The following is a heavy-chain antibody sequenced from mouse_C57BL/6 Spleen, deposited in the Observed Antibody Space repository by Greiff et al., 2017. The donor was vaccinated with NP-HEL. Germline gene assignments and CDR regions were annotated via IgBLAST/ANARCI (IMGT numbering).Heavy chain of an antibody. CDR3: ARGGKRGDDYFFDY. J-gene: IGHJ2*01. CDR2: INPSNGGT. V-gene: IGHV1-53*01. D-gene: IGHD1-1*01. Sequence: QVHVKQPGTELVKPGASVKLSCKASGYTFTSYWMHWVKQRPGQGLEWIGNINPSNGGTNYNEKFKSKATLTVDKSSSTAYMQLSSLTSEDSAVYYCARGGKRGDDYFFDYWGQGTTLTVSS. CDR1: GYTFTSYW.